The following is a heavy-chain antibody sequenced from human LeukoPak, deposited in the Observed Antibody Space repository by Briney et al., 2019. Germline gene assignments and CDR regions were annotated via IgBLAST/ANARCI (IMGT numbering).Heavy chain of an antibody. D-gene: IGHD6-6*01. V-gene: IGHV1-2*06. Sequence: EASVRVSCXTSGYTFTDYYVHWVRQAPGQGLEWMGRINPNSGDTSYAQSFQGRVTMTRDTSISTAYMELSRLRSDDTAVYYCARGDPLVFDYWGQGTLVTVSS. CDR3: ARGDPLVFDY. CDR1: GYTFTDYY. CDR2: INPNSGDT. J-gene: IGHJ4*02.